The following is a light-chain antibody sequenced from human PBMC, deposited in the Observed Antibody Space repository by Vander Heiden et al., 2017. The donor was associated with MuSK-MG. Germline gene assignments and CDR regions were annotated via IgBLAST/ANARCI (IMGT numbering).Light chain of an antibody. CDR1: QSVSSSY. CDR2: GAS. Sequence: EIVLTQSPGTLSLSPRERATLSCRASQSVSSSYLAWYQQKPGQAPRLLIYGASSRATGIPDRFSGSGSGTDFTLTISRLEPEDVAVYYCQQYGSAPPAYTFGQGTKLEIK. J-gene: IGKJ2*01. CDR3: QQYGSAPPAYT. V-gene: IGKV3-20*01.